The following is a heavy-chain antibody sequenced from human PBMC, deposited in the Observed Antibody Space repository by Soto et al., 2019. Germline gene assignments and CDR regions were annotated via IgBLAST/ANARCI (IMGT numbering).Heavy chain of an antibody. Sequence: GGSLRLSCAASGFTFSGSAMPCVRQASGKGLEWVGRIRSKANSYATAYAASVKGRFTISRDDSKDTAYLQMNSLKTEDTAVYYCTSNYYDYDSSGYTYWGQGTLVTVSS. D-gene: IGHD3-22*01. CDR1: GFTFSGSA. V-gene: IGHV3-73*01. CDR2: IRSKANSYAT. CDR3: TSNYYDYDSSGYTY. J-gene: IGHJ4*02.